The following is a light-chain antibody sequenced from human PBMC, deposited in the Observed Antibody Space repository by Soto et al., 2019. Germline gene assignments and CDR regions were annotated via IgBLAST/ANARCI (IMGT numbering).Light chain of an antibody. J-gene: IGLJ1*01. CDR2: GNS. CDR3: QSYDSSLSGSCV. Sequence: QSVLTQPPSVSGAPGQRVTISCTGSSSNIGAGYDVHWYQQLPRTAPKLLIYGNSNRPSGVPDRFSGSKSGTSASLAITGLQAEDEADYYCQSYDSSLSGSCVFGTGTKVTVL. V-gene: IGLV1-40*01. CDR1: SSNIGAGYD.